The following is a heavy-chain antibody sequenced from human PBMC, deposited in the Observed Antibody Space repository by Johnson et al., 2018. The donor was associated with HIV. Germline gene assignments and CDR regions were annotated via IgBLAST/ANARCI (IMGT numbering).Heavy chain of an antibody. V-gene: IGHV3-11*01. J-gene: IGHJ3*02. D-gene: IGHD3-22*01. Sequence: DSVKGRFTISRDNAKKSLYLQMNSLRAEDTAVYYCAKPITTIVAVPAYHIWGQGTTVTASS. CDR3: AKPITTIVAVPAYHI.